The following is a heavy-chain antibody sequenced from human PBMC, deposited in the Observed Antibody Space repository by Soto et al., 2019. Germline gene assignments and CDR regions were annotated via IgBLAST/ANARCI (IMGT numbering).Heavy chain of an antibody. CDR3: ARDRATYDDGSGSSDY. V-gene: IGHV3-7*04. CDR2: IKQDGSEK. J-gene: IGHJ4*02. D-gene: IGHD3-10*01. CDR1: GFTFSSYW. Sequence: EVQLVESGGGLVQPGGSLRLSCAASGFTFSSYWMTWVRQAPGKGLEWVANIKQDGSEKYYVDSVKGRFTISRDNAKNSLYLQMISLRAEDTAVYYCARDRATYDDGSGSSDYWGQGTLVTVSS.